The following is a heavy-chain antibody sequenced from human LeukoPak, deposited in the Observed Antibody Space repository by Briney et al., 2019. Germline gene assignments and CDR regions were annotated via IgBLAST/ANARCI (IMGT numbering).Heavy chain of an antibody. CDR1: GYTFTSYG. Sequence: ASVKVSCKASGYTFTSYGISWVRQAPGQGLEWMGWISAYNGNTNYAQKLQGRVTMTTDTSTSTAYMELRSLRSDDTAVYYCARDLGIQLWLSYGMDVWGQGTTVTVSS. D-gene: IGHD5-18*01. CDR2: ISAYNGNT. V-gene: IGHV1-18*01. CDR3: ARDLGIQLWLSYGMDV. J-gene: IGHJ6*02.